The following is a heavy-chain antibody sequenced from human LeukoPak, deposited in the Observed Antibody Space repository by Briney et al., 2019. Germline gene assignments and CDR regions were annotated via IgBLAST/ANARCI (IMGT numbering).Heavy chain of an antibody. V-gene: IGHV3-23*01. J-gene: IGHJ4*02. CDR1: GFTFSSYA. D-gene: IGHD3-22*01. CDR3: AKDVAYYYDSSGYLSQYYFDY. Sequence: PGGSLRLSCAASGFTFSSYAMSWVRHAPGKGLEWVSAISGSGGSTYYADSVKGRFTISRDNSKNTLYLQMNSLRAEDKGVYYCAKDVAYYYDSSGYLSQYYFDYWGQGTLVTVSS. CDR2: ISGSGGST.